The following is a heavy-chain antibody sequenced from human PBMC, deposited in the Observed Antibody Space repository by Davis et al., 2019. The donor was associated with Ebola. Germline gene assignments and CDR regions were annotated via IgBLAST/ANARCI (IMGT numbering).Heavy chain of an antibody. CDR2: INPNSGGT. CDR3: ARAGGYCSGGSCYSEDY. J-gene: IGHJ4*02. CDR1: GYTFTGYY. D-gene: IGHD2-15*01. V-gene: IGHV1-2*06. Sequence: AASVKVSCKASGYTFTGYYMHWVRQAPGQGLEWMGRINPNSGGTNYAQKFQGRVTMTRDTSISTAYMELSRLRSEDTAVYYCARAGGYCSGGSCYSEDYWGQGTLVTVSS.